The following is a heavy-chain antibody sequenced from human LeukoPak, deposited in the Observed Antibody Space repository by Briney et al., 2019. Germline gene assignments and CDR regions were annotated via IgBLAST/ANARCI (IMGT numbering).Heavy chain of an antibody. V-gene: IGHV4-59*01. CDR1: RASISIYY. Sequence: PSETLSLTCTVSRASISIYYWSWIRQPPGKGLEWIGYIYYSGSTNYNPSLKGRVTMSVDTSKNQFSLRLSSVTAADTAVYYCARGSDYGDYWGQGPLATVS. CDR2: IYYSGST. CDR3: ARGSDYGDY. D-gene: IGHD3-3*01. J-gene: IGHJ4*02.